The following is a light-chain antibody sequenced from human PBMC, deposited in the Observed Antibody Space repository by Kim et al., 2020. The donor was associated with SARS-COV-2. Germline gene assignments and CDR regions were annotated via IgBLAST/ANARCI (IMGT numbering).Light chain of an antibody. V-gene: IGKV4-1*01. CDR2: WAS. CDR3: QQYYSTPPS. J-gene: IGKJ2*03. Sequence: RATLNVKSSQTVLYNSNNKNYLAWYQQKPGQAPKLLIYWASIRESGVSDRFSDSGSETDFTLTISSLQAEDVAVYYCQQYYSTPPSFGQGTKLEI. CDR1: QTVLYNSNNKNY.